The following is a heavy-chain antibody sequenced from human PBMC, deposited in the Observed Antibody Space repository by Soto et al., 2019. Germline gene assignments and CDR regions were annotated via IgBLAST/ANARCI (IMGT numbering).Heavy chain of an antibody. J-gene: IGHJ5*02. CDR3: ARGGGVVVAATPHNWFDP. Sequence: QVQLVQSGAEVKKPGASVKVSCNASGYTFTGYYMHWVRQPPGQGLEWMGWINPNSGGTNYAQKFQGWVATTRDTSISTACMGLSRLRSDDTAVYYCARGGGVVVAATPHNWFDPWGQGTLVTVSS. CDR2: INPNSGGT. V-gene: IGHV1-2*04. D-gene: IGHD2-15*01. CDR1: GYTFTGYY.